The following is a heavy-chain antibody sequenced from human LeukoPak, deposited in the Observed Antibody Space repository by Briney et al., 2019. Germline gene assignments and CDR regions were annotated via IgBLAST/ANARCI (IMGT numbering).Heavy chain of an antibody. Sequence: GGSLRLSCVASKFTFSKFGMHWVRQAPGKGLEWLAFIWYDGSNQDYADTVKGRFTISRDNSKSTVYLQMNSLRAEDTAVYYCARDRQSGSYFDYWGQGTQVTVSS. J-gene: IGHJ4*02. CDR2: IWYDGSNQ. D-gene: IGHD1-26*01. CDR3: ARDRQSGSYFDY. CDR1: KFTFSKFG. V-gene: IGHV3-33*01.